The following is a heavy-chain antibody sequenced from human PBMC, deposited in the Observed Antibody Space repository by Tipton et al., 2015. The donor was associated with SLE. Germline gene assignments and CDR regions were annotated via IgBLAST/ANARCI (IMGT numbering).Heavy chain of an antibody. CDR3: TRGNWRFYFFDY. J-gene: IGHJ4*01. V-gene: IGHV4-59*01. CDR2: VDYTGNS. CDR1: GGSINNYY. D-gene: IGHD2/OR15-2a*01. Sequence: TLSLTCTVSGGSINNYYWSWIRQPPGKGLDWIGYVDYTGNSDYNPSLKDRVSISVDSSKKQFSLNLNSVTSADTAMYYCTRGNWRFYFFDYWGHGILVTVSS.